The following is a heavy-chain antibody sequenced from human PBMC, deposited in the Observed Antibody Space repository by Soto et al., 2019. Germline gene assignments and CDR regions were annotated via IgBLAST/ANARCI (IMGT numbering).Heavy chain of an antibody. Sequence: ASVKVSCKTSGYTFSNYGISWVRQAPGQGLEWMGWISAYNGNTDYAQNLQGRVSMTTDTSTSTAYMELRSLKSDDTAVYFCARDVPVRAANMFDYWGQGILVTVSS. CDR1: GYTFSNYG. J-gene: IGHJ4*02. D-gene: IGHD1-26*01. CDR3: ARDVPVRAANMFDY. V-gene: IGHV1-18*01. CDR2: ISAYNGNT.